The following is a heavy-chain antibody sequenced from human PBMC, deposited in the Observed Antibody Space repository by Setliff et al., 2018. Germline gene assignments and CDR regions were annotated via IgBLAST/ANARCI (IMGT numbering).Heavy chain of an antibody. CDR3: ARSSAPSVVLAADFDF. D-gene: IGHD3-9*01. J-gene: IGHJ4*02. Sequence: ASVKVSCKTSGFVFFTYGLSWVRQAPGQAPEWIGCISGYTGDTNYAPKFRDRVTLTIDPSSTTAYMELRSLKSDDTAFYYCARSSAPSVVLAADFDFWGQGTLVTVSS. CDR2: ISGYTGDT. V-gene: IGHV1-18*01. CDR1: GFVFFTYG.